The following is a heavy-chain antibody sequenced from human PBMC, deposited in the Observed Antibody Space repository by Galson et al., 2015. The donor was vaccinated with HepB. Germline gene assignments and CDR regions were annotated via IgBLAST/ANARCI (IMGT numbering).Heavy chain of an antibody. D-gene: IGHD3-10*01. V-gene: IGHV1-18*04. CDR3: ARAIKLLWFGGDLDYYGMDV. Sequence: SVKVSCKASGYTFNSYGISWVRQAPGQGLEWMGWISAYNGNTKYAQKFQGRVTMTTDTSTSTAYLELRSLRSDDTAAYHCARAIKLLWFGGDLDYYGMDVWGQGTTVTVSS. J-gene: IGHJ6*02. CDR2: ISAYNGNT. CDR1: GYTFNSYG.